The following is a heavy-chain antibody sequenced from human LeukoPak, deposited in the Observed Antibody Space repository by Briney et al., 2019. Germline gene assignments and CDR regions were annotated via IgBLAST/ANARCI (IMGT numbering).Heavy chain of an antibody. CDR1: GYTFTGYY. Sequence: ASVKVSCKASGYTFTGYYMHWVRQAPGQGLEWMGWINHNSGGTNYAQKFQGRVTMTRDTSISTAYMELSRLRSDDTAVYYCARAGLFDIVVVPAGNGDAFDIWGQGTMVTVSS. CDR3: ARAGLFDIVVVPAGNGDAFDI. V-gene: IGHV1-2*02. D-gene: IGHD2-2*01. J-gene: IGHJ3*02. CDR2: INHNSGGT.